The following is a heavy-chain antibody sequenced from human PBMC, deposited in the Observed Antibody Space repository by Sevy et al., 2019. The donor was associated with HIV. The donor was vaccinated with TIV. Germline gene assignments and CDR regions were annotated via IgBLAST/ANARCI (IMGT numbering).Heavy chain of an antibody. D-gene: IGHD2-15*01. CDR3: AKARGSGGYCSGGSCQFDY. Sequence: GGSLRLSCAASGFTFSSYAMSWVRQAPGKGLEWVSAISGSGGSTYYADSVKGRLTISRDNSKNTLYLQMNSLRAEDTAVYYCAKARGSGGYCSGGSCQFDYWGQGTLVTVSS. CDR2: ISGSGGST. CDR1: GFTFSSYA. V-gene: IGHV3-23*01. J-gene: IGHJ4*02.